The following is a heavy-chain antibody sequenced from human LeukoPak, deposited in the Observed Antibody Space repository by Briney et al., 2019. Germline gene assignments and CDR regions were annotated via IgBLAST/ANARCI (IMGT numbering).Heavy chain of an antibody. CDR2: IKQDGSEK. CDR1: GFTFSSYW. J-gene: IGHJ6*03. Sequence: PGGSLRLSCAASGFTFSSYWMSWVRQAPGKGLEWVANIKQDGSEKYYVDSVKGRFTISRDNAKNSLYLQMNSLRAEDTAVYYCARASAAGFLYYYYYMDVWGKGTTVTVSS. V-gene: IGHV3-7*01. CDR3: ARASAAGFLYYYYYMDV. D-gene: IGHD6-19*01.